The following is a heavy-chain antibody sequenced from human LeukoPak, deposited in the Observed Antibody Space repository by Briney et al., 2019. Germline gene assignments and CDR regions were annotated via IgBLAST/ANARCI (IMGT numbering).Heavy chain of an antibody. Sequence: PGGSLRLSCAVSGFTVSTNYMNWVRQAPGTGLEWVSVIYSGGSTYYADSVKGRFTISRDNSKNTLYLQMNSLRAEDTAVYYCARLTMVHALGDYMDVWGKGTTVTISS. V-gene: IGHV3-53*01. J-gene: IGHJ6*03. CDR1: GFTVSTNY. CDR3: ARLTMVHALGDYMDV. D-gene: IGHD3-10*01. CDR2: IYSGGST.